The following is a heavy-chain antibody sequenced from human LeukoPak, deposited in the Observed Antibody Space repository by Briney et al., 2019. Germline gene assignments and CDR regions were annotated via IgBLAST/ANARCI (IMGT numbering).Heavy chain of an antibody. CDR3: ARESGLYYYDSSGEDY. V-gene: IGHV3-23*01. Sequence: GGSLRLSCAASGFTFSSYAMSWVRQAPGKGLEWVSAISGSGGSTYYADSVKGRFTISRDNSKNTLYLQMNSLRAEDTAVYYCARESGLYYYDSSGEDYWGQGTLVTVSS. J-gene: IGHJ4*02. CDR1: GFTFSSYA. D-gene: IGHD3-22*01. CDR2: ISGSGGST.